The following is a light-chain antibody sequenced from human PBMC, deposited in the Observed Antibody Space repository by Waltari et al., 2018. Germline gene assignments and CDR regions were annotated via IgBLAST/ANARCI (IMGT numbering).Light chain of an antibody. J-gene: IGKJ5*01. V-gene: IGKV1-5*03. CDR1: QSIRTW. CDR3: QQHSTYPIT. Sequence: DFQKARSRSTLPASGGHRLDISCRASQSIRTWLAWDQERPGKVPKLLIYQASTLKSGVPSRFSGSGSGTEFTLTISSLQPDDFATYYCQQHSTYPITFGQGTRLEIK. CDR2: QAS.